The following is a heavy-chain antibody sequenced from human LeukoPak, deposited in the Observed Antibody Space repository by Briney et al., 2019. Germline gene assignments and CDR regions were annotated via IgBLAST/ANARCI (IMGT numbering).Heavy chain of an antibody. CDR2: MKGDGET. CDR1: GFSFSSYA. J-gene: IGHJ4*02. CDR3: ARASCVSTDDAVC. V-gene: IGHV3-23*01. Sequence: PRGSLRLSCAASGFSFSSYAMSWVRHAPAGGMEWVSSMKGDGETFHGDSIKGRVTLSRDLYRNMVFLQLDNLRVEYTAIYYCARASCVSTDDAVCWGQGTLVTVSS. D-gene: IGHD2-21*01.